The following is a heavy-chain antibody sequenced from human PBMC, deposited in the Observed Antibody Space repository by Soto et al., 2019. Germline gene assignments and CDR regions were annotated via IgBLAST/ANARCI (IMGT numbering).Heavy chain of an antibody. J-gene: IGHJ3*02. CDR2: IYHSRYT. V-gene: IGHV4-31*03. Sequence: TLSLSGTVSGDSFSDDYYWAWRRHEPGKGLEGIGYIYHSRYTYYRPSLESRLTLSVDKSKNQFFLKLSSVTAEDTAVYYCARQSVHGCGNFMRHPYAFDIWGQGTMVTVSS. D-gene: IGHD2-21*01. CDR1: GDSFSDDYY. CDR3: ARQSVHGCGNFMRHPYAFDI.